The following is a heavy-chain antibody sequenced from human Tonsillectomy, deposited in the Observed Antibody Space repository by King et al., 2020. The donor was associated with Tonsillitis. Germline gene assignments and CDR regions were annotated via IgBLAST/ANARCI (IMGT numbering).Heavy chain of an antibody. CDR2: ISGSAYT. V-gene: IGHV3-66*01. Sequence: VQLVESGGGLVQPGGSLRISCAASAFTVSSNYMSWVRQAPGKGLEWVSVISGSAYTYYADSVKGRFTISRDNSKNTLYLQMNTLRAEDTAVYYCATSSISHSHCYDYWGQGTLVTVSS. CDR1: AFTVSSNY. J-gene: IGHJ4*02. D-gene: IGHD2-21*01. CDR3: ATSSISHSHCYDY.